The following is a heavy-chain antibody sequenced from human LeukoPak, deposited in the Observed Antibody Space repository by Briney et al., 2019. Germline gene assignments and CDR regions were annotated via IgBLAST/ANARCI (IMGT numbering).Heavy chain of an antibody. Sequence: ASVKVSCKASGYTFTNYAIHWVRQAPGQRPEWMGWINADNGNTKYSQYFQDRITISRDTSASTAYMELRSLRSDDKAVYYCARGRGTGGSNRDFYFYYYMDVWGTGTTAIVS. V-gene: IGHV1-3*01. CDR1: GYTFTNYA. CDR3: ARGRGTGGSNRDFYFYYYMDV. D-gene: IGHD2-15*01. J-gene: IGHJ6*03. CDR2: INADNGNT.